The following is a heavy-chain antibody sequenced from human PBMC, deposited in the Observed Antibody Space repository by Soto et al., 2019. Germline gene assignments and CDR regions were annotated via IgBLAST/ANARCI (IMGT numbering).Heavy chain of an antibody. CDR1: GFTFSSYS. CDR3: ARDATVVVTAMDV. D-gene: IGHD2-21*02. CDR2: ISSSSSYI. J-gene: IGHJ6*02. Sequence: PWGSLRLSCAASGFTFSSYSMNWVRQAPGKGLEWVSSISSSSSYIYYADSVKGRFTISRDNAKNSLYLQMNSLRAEDTAVYYCARDATVVVTAMDVWGQGTTVTVS. V-gene: IGHV3-21*01.